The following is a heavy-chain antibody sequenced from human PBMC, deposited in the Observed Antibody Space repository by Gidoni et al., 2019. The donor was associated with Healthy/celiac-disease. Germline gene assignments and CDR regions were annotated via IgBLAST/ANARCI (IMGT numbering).Heavy chain of an antibody. CDR1: GSSFTSYW. Sequence: EVQLVQSGAEVKKHGESLKISCKGSGSSFTSYWIGWVRQMPGKGLEWMGSIYPGDSDTRYSPSFQGQGTISAVNSISTAYLQWSSLKASDTAMYYCARRGYEHSYGMDVWGQGTTVTVSS. CDR3: ARRGYEHSYGMDV. D-gene: IGHD5-12*01. CDR2: IYPGDSDT. J-gene: IGHJ6*02. V-gene: IGHV5-51*01.